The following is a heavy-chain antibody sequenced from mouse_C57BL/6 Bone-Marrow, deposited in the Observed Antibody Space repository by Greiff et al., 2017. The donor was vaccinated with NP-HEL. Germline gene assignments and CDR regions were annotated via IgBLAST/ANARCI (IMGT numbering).Heavy chain of an antibody. CDR3: ARRDWDGLAWFAY. J-gene: IGHJ3*01. Sequence: VQLQQSGPELVKPGASVKLSCKASGYTFTSYDINWVKQRPGQGLEWIGWIYPRDGSTNYNEKFKGKATLTVDTSSSTAYMELHSLTSEDSAVYFCARRDWDGLAWFAYWGQGTLVTVSA. D-gene: IGHD4-1*01. CDR1: GYTFTSYD. V-gene: IGHV1-85*01. CDR2: IYPRDGST.